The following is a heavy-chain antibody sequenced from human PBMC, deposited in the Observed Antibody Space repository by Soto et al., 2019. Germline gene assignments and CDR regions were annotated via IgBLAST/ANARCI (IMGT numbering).Heavy chain of an antibody. D-gene: IGHD2-2*01. V-gene: IGHV1-69*08. J-gene: IGHJ5*02. Sequence: QVQLVQSGAEVKKPGSSVKLSCKASGGPFSSYHISWVRQAPGQGLEWVGRIIPILGRANNAQHFQGRVTITADTSTTPAYMELSSLTSEDTAVYYCAKVGGTTSSSWFDPWGHGTLVTVSS. CDR1: GGPFSSYH. CDR2: IIPILGRA. CDR3: AKVGGTTSSSWFDP.